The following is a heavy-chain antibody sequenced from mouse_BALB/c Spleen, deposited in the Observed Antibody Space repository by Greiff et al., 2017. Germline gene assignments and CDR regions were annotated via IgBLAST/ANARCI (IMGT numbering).Heavy chain of an antibody. J-gene: IGHJ2*01. CDR3: ARGGDYYGSSYGYYFDY. CDR1: GDSITSGY. V-gene: IGHV3-8*02. D-gene: IGHD1-1*01. Sequence: EVKLQESGPSLVKPSQTLSLTCSVTGDSITSGYWNWIRKFPGNKLEYMGYISYSGSTYYNPSLKSRISITRDTSKNQYYLQLNSVTTEDTATYYCARGGDYYGSSYGYYFDYWGQGTTLTVSS. CDR2: ISYSGST.